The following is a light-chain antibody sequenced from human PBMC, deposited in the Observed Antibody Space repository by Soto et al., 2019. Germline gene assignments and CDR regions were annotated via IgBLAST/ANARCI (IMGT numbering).Light chain of an antibody. CDR3: QLRSDWPPPLT. Sequence: EIVLTRSPATLSLSPGETATLSCRASQSVASYLAWYQHKPGQAPRLLMYDASNRATGIPARFSGSGSGSDFTLTISSLEPEDFAVYYCQLRSDWPPPLTFGGGTKVEIK. V-gene: IGKV3-11*01. J-gene: IGKJ4*01. CDR1: QSVASY. CDR2: DAS.